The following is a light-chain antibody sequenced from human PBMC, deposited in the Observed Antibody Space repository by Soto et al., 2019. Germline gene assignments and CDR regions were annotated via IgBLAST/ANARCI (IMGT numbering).Light chain of an antibody. V-gene: IGLV2-23*02. J-gene: IGLJ2*01. CDR3: CAYAGSSTFVI. CDR2: EVS. Sequence: QYALTQPASVSGSPGQSITISCTGTSSDVGTYNLVSWYQHHPGKAPKNMIYEVSKRPSGVSYRFSGSKSGNTASLTISGLQAEDEADYYCCAYAGSSTFVIFGGGTKVTVL. CDR1: SSDVGTYNL.